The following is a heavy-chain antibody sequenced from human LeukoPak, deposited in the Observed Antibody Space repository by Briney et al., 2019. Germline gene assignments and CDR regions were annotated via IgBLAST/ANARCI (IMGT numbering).Heavy chain of an antibody. CDR2: INPNSGGT. CDR3: ARELGGGHFDY. D-gene: IGHD2-15*01. V-gene: IGHV1-2*02. CDR1: GYTFTGYY. Sequence: GASVKVSCKASGYTFTGYYMHWVWQAPGQGLEWLGWINPNSGGTNYAQKFRGRVTMTRDTSISTAYMELSSLRSDDTAVYYCARELGGGHFDYWGQGALVTVSS. J-gene: IGHJ4*02.